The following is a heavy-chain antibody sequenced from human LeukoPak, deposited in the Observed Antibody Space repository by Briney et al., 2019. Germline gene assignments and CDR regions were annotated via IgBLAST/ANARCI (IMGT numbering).Heavy chain of an antibody. CDR3: ATGGDPYSGSYYDY. V-gene: IGHV1-24*01. CDR2: FDPEDGET. CDR1: VYTLTELS. Sequence: ASVKVSCKVSVYTLTELSMHWVRQAPGKGLEWMGGFDPEDGETIYALKFQGRVTMTEDTSTDTAYMELSSLRSEDTAVYYCATGGDPYSGSYYDYWGQGTLVTVSS. J-gene: IGHJ4*02. D-gene: IGHD1-26*01.